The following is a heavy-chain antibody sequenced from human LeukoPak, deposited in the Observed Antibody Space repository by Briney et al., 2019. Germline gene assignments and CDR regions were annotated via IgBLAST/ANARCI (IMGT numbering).Heavy chain of an antibody. V-gene: IGHV4-61*01. Sequence: SETLSLTCTVSGVSVSSGSYYWSWIRQPPGKGLEWIGNIYHTGSTNYNPSLSSRVTLSLDTSKNQFSLTLNSVTAADTAIYYCTGDNDANWSYSWGQGTLVTVSS. CDR3: TGDNDANWSYS. J-gene: IGHJ5*01. CDR1: GVSVSSGSYY. CDR2: IYHTGST.